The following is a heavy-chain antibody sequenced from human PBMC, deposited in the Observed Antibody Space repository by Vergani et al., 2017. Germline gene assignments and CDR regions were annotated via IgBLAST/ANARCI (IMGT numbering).Heavy chain of an antibody. CDR2: IYTSGST. J-gene: IGHJ4*02. V-gene: IGHV4-61*02. CDR1: GGSISSGSYY. CDR3: ARSSISRPFDY. D-gene: IGHD2/OR15-2a*01. Sequence: QVQLQESGPGLVKPSQTLSLTCTVSGGSISSGSYYWSWIRQPAGKGLEWIGRIYTSGSTNYNPSLKSRVTLSVDTSKNQFSLKLSSVTAADTAVYYCARSSISRPFDYWGQGTLVTVSS.